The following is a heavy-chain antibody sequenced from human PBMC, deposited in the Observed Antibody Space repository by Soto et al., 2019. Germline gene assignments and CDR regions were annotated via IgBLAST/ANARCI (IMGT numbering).Heavy chain of an antibody. Sequence: SETLSLTCTVSGGSISNYFCNWIRQPAGKGLEWIERIDNSGSTNYNPSLKSGITMSADTSRNQFSLKLNSVTAADTAVYYCARGGQDFWSGPFDYWGQGALVTVSS. V-gene: IGHV4-4*07. CDR2: IDNSGST. J-gene: IGHJ4*02. D-gene: IGHD3-3*01. CDR1: GGSISNYF. CDR3: ARGGQDFWSGPFDY.